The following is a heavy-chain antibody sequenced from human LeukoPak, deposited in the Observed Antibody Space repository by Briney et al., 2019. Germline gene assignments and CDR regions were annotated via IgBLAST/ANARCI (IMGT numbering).Heavy chain of an antibody. D-gene: IGHD3-10*01. Sequence: ASVKVSCKASGYTFTGYYMHWVRQAPGQGLEWMGWINPNSGGTNYAQKFQGRVTMTRDTSISTAYMELSRLRSDDTAVYYCARGLYYYGSQSPLRNWFDPWGQGTLVTVSS. CDR3: ARGLYYYGSQSPLRNWFDP. CDR2: INPNSGGT. CDR1: GYTFTGYY. V-gene: IGHV1-2*02. J-gene: IGHJ5*02.